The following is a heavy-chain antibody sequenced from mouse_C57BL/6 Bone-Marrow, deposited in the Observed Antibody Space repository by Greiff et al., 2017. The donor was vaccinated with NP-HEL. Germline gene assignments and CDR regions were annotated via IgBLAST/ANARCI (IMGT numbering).Heavy chain of an antibody. CDR1: GYDFSNYW. CDR3: ARGAY. CDR2: IYPGDGDT. V-gene: IGHV1-80*01. J-gene: IGHJ3*01. Sequence: VQLQQSGAELVKPGASVKLSCKASGYDFSNYWMNWVKQRPGQGLEWIGQIYPGDGDTNYNGKFKDKATLTADKSSSTAYMQLSRLTSEDSAVYFCARGAYGGQGTLVTVSA.